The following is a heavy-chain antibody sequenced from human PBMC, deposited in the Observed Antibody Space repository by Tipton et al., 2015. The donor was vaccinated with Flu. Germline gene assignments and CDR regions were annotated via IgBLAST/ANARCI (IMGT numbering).Heavy chain of an antibody. CDR2: IRSKAYGGTT. D-gene: IGHD3-9*01. CDR3: TCGSILTDYYPEPPDY. CDR1: GFTFGDYA. J-gene: IGHJ4*02. Sequence: SLRLSCTASGFTFGDYAMSWVRQAPGKGLEWVGFIRSKAYGGTTEHAASVKGRFTISRDDSKSIAYLQTNSLKIEDTAVYYCTCGSILTDYYPEPPDYWGQGTLVTVSS. V-gene: IGHV3-49*04.